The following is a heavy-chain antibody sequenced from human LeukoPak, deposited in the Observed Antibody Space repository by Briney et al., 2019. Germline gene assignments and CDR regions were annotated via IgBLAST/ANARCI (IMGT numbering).Heavy chain of an antibody. V-gene: IGHV3-23*01. CDR3: AKDAGIQLWPRLGYYFDY. CDR2: ISGSDGST. CDR1: GFTFSSYA. Sequence: GGSLRLSCAASGFTFSSYAMSWVRQAPGKGLEWVSGISGSDGSTNYADSVKGRFSISRENSKNTLYLQMNSLRAEDTAVYYCAKDAGIQLWPRLGYYFDYWGQGTLVTVSS. J-gene: IGHJ4*02. D-gene: IGHD5-18*01.